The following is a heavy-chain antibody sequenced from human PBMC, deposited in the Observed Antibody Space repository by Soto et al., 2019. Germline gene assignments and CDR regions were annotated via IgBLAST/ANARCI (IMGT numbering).Heavy chain of an antibody. V-gene: IGHV1-46*01. CDR1: GYTFTSYY. D-gene: IGHD6-13*01. J-gene: IGHJ5*02. CDR2: INPSGGST. Sequence: ASVKVSCKASGYTFTSYYMHWVRQAPGQGLEWMGIINPSGGSTSYAQKFQGRVTMTRDTSTSTVYMELSSLRSEDTAVYYCAREGSSWSPYNWSDPWGQGTLVTVSS. CDR3: AREGSSWSPYNWSDP.